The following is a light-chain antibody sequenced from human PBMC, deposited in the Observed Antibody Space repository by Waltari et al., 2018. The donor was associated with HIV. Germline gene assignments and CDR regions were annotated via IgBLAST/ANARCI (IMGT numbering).Light chain of an antibody. Sequence: QSVLTQPPSVSGAPGQRVTTSCTRSSSNIGAGYDVPWYQQLPGTAPKLLIYGNSNRPAGVPDRFSGSKSGTSASLAITGLQAEDEADYYCQSYDSSLSGWVFGGGTKLTVL. CDR3: QSYDSSLSGWV. CDR2: GNS. V-gene: IGLV1-40*01. CDR1: SSNIGAGYD. J-gene: IGLJ3*02.